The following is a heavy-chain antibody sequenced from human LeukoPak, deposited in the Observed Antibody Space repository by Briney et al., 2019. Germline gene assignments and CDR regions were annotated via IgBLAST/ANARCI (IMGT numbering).Heavy chain of an antibody. CDR1: GFTVSSNY. V-gene: IGHV3-53*01. D-gene: IGHD3-22*01. Sequence: GGSLRLSCAASGFTVSSNYMSWVRQAPGKGLDWVSVIYSDGSTYYADSVKGRFTISRDNSKNTLYLQMNSPRAEDTAVYYCARIPIVVITSGGYWGQGTLVTVSS. CDR2: IYSDGST. CDR3: ARIPIVVITSGGY. J-gene: IGHJ4*02.